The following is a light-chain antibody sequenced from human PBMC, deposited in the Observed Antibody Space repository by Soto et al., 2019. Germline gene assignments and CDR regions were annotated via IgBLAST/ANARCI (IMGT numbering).Light chain of an antibody. CDR2: KAS. J-gene: IGKJ1*01. V-gene: IGKV1-5*03. CDR3: QQYNSYSPT. Sequence: DIQMTQSPSTLSASVGDRVTITSRASQSISSWLAGYQQKPGKAPKLLIYKASSLESGVPSRFSGSGSGTEFTLTISGLQPGDSATYYCQQYNSYSPTFGQGTKVDIK. CDR1: QSISSW.